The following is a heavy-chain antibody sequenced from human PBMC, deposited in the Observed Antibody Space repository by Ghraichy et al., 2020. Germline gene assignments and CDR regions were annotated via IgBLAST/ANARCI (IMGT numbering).Heavy chain of an antibody. Sequence: SETLSLTCTVSGGSISSYYWSWIRQPPGKGLEWIGYIYYSGSTNYNPSLKSRVTISVDTSKNQFSLKLSSVTAADTAVYYCARVYLIRNSPIRFLEWFAFDIWGQGTMVTVSS. J-gene: IGHJ3*02. V-gene: IGHV4-59*01. D-gene: IGHD3-3*01. CDR2: IYYSGST. CDR3: ARVYLIRNSPIRFLEWFAFDI. CDR1: GGSISSYY.